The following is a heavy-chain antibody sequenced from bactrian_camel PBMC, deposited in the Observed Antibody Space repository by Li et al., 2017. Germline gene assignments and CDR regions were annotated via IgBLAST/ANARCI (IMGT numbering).Heavy chain of an antibody. CDR2: IDSDGST. CDR1: GFTSNSCG. J-gene: IGHJ6*01. Sequence: HVQLVESGGWSVQAGGSLRLSCTAPGFTSNSCGMDWYRQAPGKEREGVASIDSDGSTDYADSVKGRFTISKDAARSTLYLEMNKLNPEDTAVYYCAAECTVVAGTEDFGSWGQGTQVTVS. V-gene: IGHV3S55*01. D-gene: IGHD6*01. CDR3: AAECTVVAGTEDFGS.